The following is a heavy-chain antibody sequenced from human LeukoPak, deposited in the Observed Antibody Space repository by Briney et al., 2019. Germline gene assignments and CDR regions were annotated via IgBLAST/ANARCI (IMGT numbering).Heavy chain of an antibody. CDR1: GGSISSGSYY. Sequence: PSQTLSLTCTVSGGSISSGSYYWSWIRQPAGTGLEWIGSIYYSGSTYYNPSLKSRVTISVNTSKNQFSLKLSSVTAADTAVYYCARVKRYCTNGVCSLRGYYYYYMDVWGKGTTVTVSS. D-gene: IGHD2-8*01. J-gene: IGHJ6*03. CDR2: IYYSGST. V-gene: IGHV4-39*07. CDR3: ARVKRYCTNGVCSLRGYYYYYMDV.